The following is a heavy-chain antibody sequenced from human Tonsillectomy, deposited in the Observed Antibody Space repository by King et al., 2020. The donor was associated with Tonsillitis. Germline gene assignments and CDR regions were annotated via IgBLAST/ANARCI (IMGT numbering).Heavy chain of an antibody. CDR2: IKSNFNGGTT. CDR3: EKFSIPNRYYYYGMDV. J-gene: IGHJ6*02. CDR1: GFTLSNAW. D-gene: IGHD2/OR15-2a*01. Sequence: VQLVESGGGLVKPGGSLRLSCAASGFTLSNAWMSWVRQAPGKGLEWVGRIKSNFNGGTTDFAAPVKGRFTISRDDSKNTLYLQMNSLRAEDTAVYYCEKFSIPNRYYYYGMDVWGQGTTVTVSS. V-gene: IGHV3-15*01.